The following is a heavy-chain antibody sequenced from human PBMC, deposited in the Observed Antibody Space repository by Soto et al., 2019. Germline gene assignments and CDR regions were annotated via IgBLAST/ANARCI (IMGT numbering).Heavy chain of an antibody. J-gene: IGHJ4*02. D-gene: IGHD1-26*01. V-gene: IGHV5-51*01. CDR2: IYPGDSDT. Sequence: GESLKISCKTSGYSFPSYWIGWVRHMPGKGLEWMGIIYPGDSDTRYSPSFQGQVTISVDKSISTAYLQWSSLKASDTAMYYCARLNAPREPPDPNFDFRGQGXLVTLSS. CDR1: GYSFPSYW. CDR3: ARLNAPREPPDPNFDF.